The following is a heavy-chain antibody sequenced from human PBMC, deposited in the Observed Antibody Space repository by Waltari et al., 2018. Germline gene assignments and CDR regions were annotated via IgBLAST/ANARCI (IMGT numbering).Heavy chain of an antibody. CDR2: IIPIFGTA. CDR1: GGTFGSDA. Sequence: QVQLVQSGAEVKKPGSSVKVSCKASGGTFGSDAITWVRQAPGQGLEWMGGIIPIFGTANYAQKFQGRVTITADKSTSTAYMELSSLRSEDTAVYYCARDSEWELDTLDYWGQGTLVTVSS. V-gene: IGHV1-69*14. CDR3: ARDSEWELDTLDY. D-gene: IGHD1-26*01. J-gene: IGHJ4*02.